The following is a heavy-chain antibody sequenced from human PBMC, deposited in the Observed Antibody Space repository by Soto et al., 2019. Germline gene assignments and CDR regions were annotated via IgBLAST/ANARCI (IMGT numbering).Heavy chain of an antibody. CDR3: ARDRGRAADY. V-gene: IGHV3-33*01. CDR1: GFTFSSYG. Sequence: QVQLVESGGGVVQPGRSLRLSCAASGFTFSSYGMHWVRQAPGKGLEWVAVIGYDGSNKYYADSVKGRFTISRDNSKNTLYLQMNSLRAEDTAVYYCARDRGRAADYWGQGTLVTVSS. J-gene: IGHJ4*02. CDR2: IGYDGSNK. D-gene: IGHD6-13*01.